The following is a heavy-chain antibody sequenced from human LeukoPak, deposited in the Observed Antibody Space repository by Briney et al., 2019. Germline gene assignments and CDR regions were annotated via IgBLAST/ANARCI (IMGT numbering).Heavy chain of an antibody. CDR2: IYYSGST. CDR3: AIGSFYDFWSAQRDAFDI. CDR1: GGSISSSSYY. Sequence: NTSDTLSLTCTVSGGSISSSSYYWGWLRQPPGKGLEWFGSIYYSGSTYYHPSLKSRVTMSVDTSKNQFSLKLSSVTAADTAVYYCAIGSFYDFWSAQRDAFDIWGQGTMVTVSS. D-gene: IGHD3-3*01. V-gene: IGHV4-39*07. J-gene: IGHJ3*02.